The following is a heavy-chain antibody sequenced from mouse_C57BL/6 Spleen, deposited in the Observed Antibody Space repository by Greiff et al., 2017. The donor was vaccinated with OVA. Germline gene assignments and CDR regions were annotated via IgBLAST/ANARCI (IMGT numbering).Heavy chain of an antibody. Sequence: VQRVESGAELVKPGASVKISCKASGYAFSSYWMNWVKQRPGKGLEWIGQIYPGDGDTNYNGKFKGKATLTADKYSSTAYMQLSSLTSEDSAVYFCARSHYPHFDYWGQGTTLTVSS. V-gene: IGHV1-80*01. CDR2: IYPGDGDT. D-gene: IGHD1-2*01. CDR1: GYAFSSYW. CDR3: ARSHYPHFDY. J-gene: IGHJ2*01.